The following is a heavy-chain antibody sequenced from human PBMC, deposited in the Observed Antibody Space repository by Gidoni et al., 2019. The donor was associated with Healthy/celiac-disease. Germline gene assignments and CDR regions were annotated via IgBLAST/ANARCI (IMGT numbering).Heavy chain of an antibody. Sequence: EVQLVESGGGLVQPGGSLRLSCAASGFTFSSYWMSWVRQAPGKGLEWVANIKQDGSEKYYVDSGKGRFTISRDNAKNSLYLQMNSLRAEDTAVYYCARDQVWDYGDYLDYWGQGTLVTVSS. CDR2: IKQDGSEK. D-gene: IGHD4-17*01. CDR3: ARDQVWDYGDYLDY. J-gene: IGHJ4*02. CDR1: GFTFSSYW. V-gene: IGHV3-7*04.